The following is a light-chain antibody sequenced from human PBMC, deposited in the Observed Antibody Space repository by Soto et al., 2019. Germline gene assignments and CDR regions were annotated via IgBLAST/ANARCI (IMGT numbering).Light chain of an antibody. CDR3: MHSREWLWT. Sequence: DIMVTQSPLSLPVALGQSASISCRSSHSLVYSDGNTYLSWFQQRPGQSPRRLIYNVYNRDSGVPDRFSGSGSGTTFTLKISSVEAEDVGFYYCMHSREWLWTFGQGTEVEIK. J-gene: IGKJ1*01. CDR2: NVY. CDR1: HSLVYSDGNTY. V-gene: IGKV2-30*01.